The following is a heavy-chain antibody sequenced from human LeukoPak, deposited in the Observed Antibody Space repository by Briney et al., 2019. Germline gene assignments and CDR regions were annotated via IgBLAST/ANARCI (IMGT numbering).Heavy chain of an antibody. J-gene: IGHJ6*04. CDR3: ARDLGYSGYDCYYGMDV. D-gene: IGHD5-12*01. CDR2: IWYDGSNK. V-gene: IGHV3-33*01. CDR1: GFTFSSYG. Sequence: GGSLRLSCAASGFTFSSYGMHWVRQAPGKWLEWVAVIWYDGSNKYYADSVKGRFTISRDNSKNTLYLQMNSLRAEDTAVYYCARDLGYSGYDCYYGMDVWGKGTTVTVSS.